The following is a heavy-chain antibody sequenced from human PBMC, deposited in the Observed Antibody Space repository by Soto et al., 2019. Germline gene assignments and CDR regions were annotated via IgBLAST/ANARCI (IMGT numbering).Heavy chain of an antibody. CDR2: IYKSGST. CDR1: GGSISSGGSNF. Sequence: SETLSLTCSVSGGSISSGGSNFWGWIRQPPGKGLEWIGSIYKSGSTDYNPSLKSRVTISVDTSKNQFSLKLTSVTATDTAVYYCVRHGYTYGSSNWFDPWGQGTPVTVSS. J-gene: IGHJ5*02. D-gene: IGHD3-16*02. CDR3: VRHGYTYGSSNWFDP. V-gene: IGHV4-39*01.